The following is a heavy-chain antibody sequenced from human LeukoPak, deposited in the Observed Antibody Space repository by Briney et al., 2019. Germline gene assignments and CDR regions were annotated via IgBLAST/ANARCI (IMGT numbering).Heavy chain of an antibody. V-gene: IGHV3-64*01. CDR1: GFTFSSYA. Sequence: GGSLRLSCAASGFTFSSYAMHWVRPAPRKGMEYVSAISSNGGSTYYANSVKGRFTISRDNSKNTLYLQMGSLRAEDMAVYYCARRGDGYNPPFDYWGQGTLVTVSS. CDR2: ISSNGGST. D-gene: IGHD5-24*01. J-gene: IGHJ4*02. CDR3: ARRGDGYNPPFDY.